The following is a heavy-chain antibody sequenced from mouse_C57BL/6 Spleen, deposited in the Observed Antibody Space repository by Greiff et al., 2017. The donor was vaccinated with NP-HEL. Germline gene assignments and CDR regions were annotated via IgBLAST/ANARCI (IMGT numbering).Heavy chain of an antibody. CDR2: IYPGDGDT. J-gene: IGHJ3*01. CDR1: GYAFSSSW. Sequence: VQLQQSGPELVKPGASVKISCKASGYAFSSSWMNWVKQRPGKGLEWIGRIYPGDGDTNYNGKFKGKATLTADKSSSTAYMQLSSLTSEGSSVYFCARGDTTVEFAYWGQGTLVTVAA. D-gene: IGHD1-1*01. V-gene: IGHV1-82*01. CDR3: ARGDTTVEFAY.